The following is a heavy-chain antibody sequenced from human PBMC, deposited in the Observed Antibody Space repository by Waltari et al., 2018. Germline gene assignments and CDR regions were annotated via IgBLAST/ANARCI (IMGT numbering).Heavy chain of an antibody. CDR1: GFTFSSYA. Sequence: EVQLLESGGGLVQPGGSLRLSCAASGFTFSSYAMSWVRQAPGKGLEWVSAISGSGGSTYYADSVKGRFTISRDNSKNTLYLQMNSLRAEDTAVYYCAKYKCSGGSCYLYYYYYYGMDVWGQGTTVTVSS. D-gene: IGHD2-15*01. J-gene: IGHJ6*02. CDR3: AKYKCSGGSCYLYYYYYYGMDV. CDR2: ISGSGGST. V-gene: IGHV3-23*01.